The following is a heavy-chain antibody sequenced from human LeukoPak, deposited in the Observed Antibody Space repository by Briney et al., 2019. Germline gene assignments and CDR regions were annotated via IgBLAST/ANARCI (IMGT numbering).Heavy chain of an antibody. CDR3: ARGRGYCSSTSCYYSFDY. CDR2: INHSGST. D-gene: IGHD2-2*01. V-gene: IGHV4-34*01. J-gene: IGHJ4*02. CDR1: GGSFSGYY. Sequence: PSETLSLTCAVYGGSFSGYYWSWIRQPPGKGLEWIGEINHSGSTNYNPSLKSRVTISVDTSNNQFSLKLSSVTAADTAVYYCARGRGYCSSTSCYYSFDYWGQGTLVTVSS.